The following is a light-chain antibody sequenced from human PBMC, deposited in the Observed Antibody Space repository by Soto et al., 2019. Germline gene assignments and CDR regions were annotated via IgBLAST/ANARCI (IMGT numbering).Light chain of an antibody. CDR3: QQSNSAPWT. V-gene: IGKV1-39*01. Sequence: DIQMTQSPSSLSASVGDRVTIPCRASQSIGTYLKWYHQKPGKAPELLIYAASSLQSGVPSRFSGSGSGTEFTLTISSLQPEDFATYYCQQSNSAPWTFGQGTKVEIK. J-gene: IGKJ1*01. CDR1: QSIGTY. CDR2: AAS.